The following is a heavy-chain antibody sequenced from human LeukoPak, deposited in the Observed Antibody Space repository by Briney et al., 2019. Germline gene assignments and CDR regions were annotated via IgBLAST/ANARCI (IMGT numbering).Heavy chain of an antibody. V-gene: IGHV4-39*06. J-gene: IGHJ5*01. Sequence: SETLSLTCAVSGASVSSSYYFWGWIRQPPGEKPEWLGSVYYNGATYYNPSLRSRVTISLDTSKNQFTLTVTSVTVADTALYFCASRIVVSPTAIETWFDSWGQGTLVTVSS. CDR1: GASVSSSYYF. D-gene: IGHD2-2*01. CDR3: ASRIVVSPTAIETWFDS. CDR2: VYYNGAT.